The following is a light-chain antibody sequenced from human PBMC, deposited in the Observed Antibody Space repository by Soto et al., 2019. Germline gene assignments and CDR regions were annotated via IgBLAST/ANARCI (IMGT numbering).Light chain of an antibody. CDR3: GTWDSSLTAVV. CDR2: DNH. J-gene: IGLJ2*01. V-gene: IGLV1-51*01. Sequence: QSVLTQPPSLSAAPGQQVTISCSGSTSNIGNNFVSWYQQLPGTAPKLLIYDNHKRPSGVPDRFSGSKSGTSATLGITGLQTGDEADYYCGTWDSSLTAVVFGGGTQLTVL. CDR1: TSNIGNNF.